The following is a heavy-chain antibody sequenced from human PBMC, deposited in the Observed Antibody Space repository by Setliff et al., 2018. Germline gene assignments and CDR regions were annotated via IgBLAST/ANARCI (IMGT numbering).Heavy chain of an antibody. D-gene: IGHD1-26*01. Sequence: GGSLRLSCAASGFTFSSYWMHWVRQAPGKGLVWVSRISSSSSTIYYADSVKGRFTISRDNAKNSLYLQMNSLRAEDTAVYYCARDRGSGSYFLRYFDYWGQGTLVTVSS. J-gene: IGHJ4*02. CDR2: ISSSSSTI. V-gene: IGHV3-48*01. CDR1: GFTFSSYW. CDR3: ARDRGSGSYFLRYFDY.